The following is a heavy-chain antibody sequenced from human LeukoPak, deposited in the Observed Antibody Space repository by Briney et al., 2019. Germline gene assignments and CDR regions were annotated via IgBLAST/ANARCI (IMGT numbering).Heavy chain of an antibody. Sequence: ASVRVSCKASGYTFTSYDINWVRQATGQGLEWMGWMNPNSGNTGYAQKFQGGVTMTRNTSISTAYMELSSLRSEDTAVYYCVREFSRMAKYQPTDNWGQGTLVTVSS. CDR2: MNPNSGNT. D-gene: IGHD2-2*01. V-gene: IGHV1-8*01. J-gene: IGHJ4*02. CDR3: VREFSRMAKYQPTDN. CDR1: GYTFTSYD.